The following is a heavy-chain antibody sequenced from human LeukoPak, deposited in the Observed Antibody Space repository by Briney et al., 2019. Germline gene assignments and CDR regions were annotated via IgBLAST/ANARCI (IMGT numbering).Heavy chain of an antibody. J-gene: IGHJ6*02. CDR1: GFTFSSYA. V-gene: IGHV3-23*01. CDR3: AKDLEPAAIRRAYGMDV. D-gene: IGHD2-2*02. CDR2: ISGSGGST. Sequence: GGSLRLSSAASGFTFSSYAMSWVRQAPGKGLEWVSAISGSGGSTYYADSVKGRFTISRDNSKNTLYLQMNSLRAEDTAVYYCAKDLEPAAIRRAYGMDVWGQGTTVTVSS.